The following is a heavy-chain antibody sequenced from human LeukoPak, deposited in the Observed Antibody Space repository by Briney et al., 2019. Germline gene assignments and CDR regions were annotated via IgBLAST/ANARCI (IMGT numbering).Heavy chain of an antibody. J-gene: IGHJ4*02. CDR2: IYYSGST. CDR1: GGSISSYY. V-gene: IGHV4-59*08. CDR3: ARHLGRRYYDSSGPNFDY. D-gene: IGHD3-22*01. Sequence: SETLSLTCTVSGGSISSYYWSWIRQPPGKGLEWIGYIYYSGSTNYNPSLKSRVTISVDTSKNQFSLKLSSVTAADTAVYYCARHLGRRYYDSSGPNFDYWGQGTLVTVSS.